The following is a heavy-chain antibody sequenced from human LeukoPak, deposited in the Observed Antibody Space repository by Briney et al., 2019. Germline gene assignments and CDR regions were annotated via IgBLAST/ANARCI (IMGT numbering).Heavy chain of an antibody. V-gene: IGHV4-30-4*08. CDR3: ARDIYDSSGLDY. Sequence: PSETLSLTCTVSGDSISNYYWSWIRQPPGKGLEWIGYIYYSGSTYYNPSLKSRVTISVDTSKNQFSLKLSSVTAADTAVYYCARDIYDSSGLDYWGQGTLVTVSS. CDR1: GDSISNYY. CDR2: IYYSGST. D-gene: IGHD3-22*01. J-gene: IGHJ4*02.